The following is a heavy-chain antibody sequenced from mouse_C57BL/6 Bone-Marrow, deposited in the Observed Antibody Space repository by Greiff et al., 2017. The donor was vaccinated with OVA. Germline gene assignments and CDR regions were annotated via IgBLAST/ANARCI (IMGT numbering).Heavy chain of an antibody. J-gene: IGHJ3*01. D-gene: IGHD1-1*01. Sequence: EVKLVESGGDLVKPGGSLKLSCAASGFTFSSYGMSWVRQTPDKRLEWVATISSGGSYTYYPDSVKGRFTISRDNAKNTLYLQMSSLKSEDTAMYYCARHFTTVVGAYWGQGTLVTVSA. V-gene: IGHV5-6*01. CDR1: GFTFSSYG. CDR3: ARHFTTVVGAY. CDR2: ISSGGSYT.